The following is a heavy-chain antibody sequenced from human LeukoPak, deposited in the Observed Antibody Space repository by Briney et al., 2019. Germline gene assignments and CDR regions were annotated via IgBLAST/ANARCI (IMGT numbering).Heavy chain of an antibody. CDR1: GGSISSSSYY. V-gene: IGHV4-39*01. J-gene: IGHJ4*02. Sequence: PSETLSLTCTVSGGSISSSSYYWGWIRRPPGKGLEWIGSIYYSGSTYYNPSLKSRVIISVDTSKNQFSLKLSSVTAADTAVYYCARYDSGEFDYWGRGTLVTVSS. D-gene: IGHD3-10*01. CDR2: IYYSGST. CDR3: ARYDSGEFDY.